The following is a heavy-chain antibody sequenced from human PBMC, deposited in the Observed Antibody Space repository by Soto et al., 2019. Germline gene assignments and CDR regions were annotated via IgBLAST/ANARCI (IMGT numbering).Heavy chain of an antibody. CDR3: ARWSYLDY. V-gene: IGHV3-23*01. J-gene: IGHJ4*02. D-gene: IGHD3-3*01. Sequence: GGSLRLSCAASGFSFGSYALSWVRQAPGKGLEWVSTISGSDGKTFYADSVKGRFSISRDTSQSTLYQQMNSLRADDTAMYYCARWSYLDYWGQGTRVTVS. CDR2: ISGSDGKT. CDR1: GFSFGSYA.